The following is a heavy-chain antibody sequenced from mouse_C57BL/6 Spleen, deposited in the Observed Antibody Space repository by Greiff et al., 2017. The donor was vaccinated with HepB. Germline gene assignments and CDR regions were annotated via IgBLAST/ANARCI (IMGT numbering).Heavy chain of an antibody. D-gene: IGHD1-1*01. CDR2: IDPNSGGT. J-gene: IGHJ2*01. CDR3: ARCAGVATDYFDD. V-gene: IGHV1-72*01. Sequence: VQLQQPGAELVKPGASVKLSCKASGYTFTSYWMHWVKQRPGRGLEWIGRIDPNSGGTKYNEKFKSKATLTVDKPSSTAYMQLSSLTSEDSAVYCCARCAGVATDYFDDWGQGTTLTVSS. CDR1: GYTFTSYW.